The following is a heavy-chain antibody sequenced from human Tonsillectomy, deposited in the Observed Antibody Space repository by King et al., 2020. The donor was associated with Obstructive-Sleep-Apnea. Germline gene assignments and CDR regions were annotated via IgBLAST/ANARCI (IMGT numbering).Heavy chain of an antibody. Sequence: VQLVESGGGVVQPGRSLRLSCAASGFTFSSYGMHWVRQAPGKGLEWVAVIWYDGSNKYYADSVKGRFTISRDNSKNTLYLQMNSLRAEDTAVYYCARDQYSGYEPFDYWGQGTLVTVSS. CDR2: IWYDGSNK. D-gene: IGHD5-12*01. J-gene: IGHJ4*02. CDR1: GFTFSSYG. V-gene: IGHV3-33*01. CDR3: ARDQYSGYEPFDY.